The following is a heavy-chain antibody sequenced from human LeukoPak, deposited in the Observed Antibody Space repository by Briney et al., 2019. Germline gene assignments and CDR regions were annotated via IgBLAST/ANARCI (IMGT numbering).Heavy chain of an antibody. D-gene: IGHD1-26*01. CDR2: IYYSGST. Sequence: SETLPLTCTVSGGSISSYYWSWIRQPPGKGLEWIGYIYYSGSTNYNPSLKSRVTISVDTSKNQFSLKLGSVTAADTAVYYCARVMAAWEPTDGRSWFDPWGQGTLVTVSS. V-gene: IGHV4-59*01. J-gene: IGHJ5*02. CDR3: ARVMAAWEPTDGRSWFDP. CDR1: GGSISSYY.